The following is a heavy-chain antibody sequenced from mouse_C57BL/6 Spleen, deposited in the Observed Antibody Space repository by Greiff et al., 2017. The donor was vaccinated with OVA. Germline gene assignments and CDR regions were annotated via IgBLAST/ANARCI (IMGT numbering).Heavy chain of an antibody. Sequence: VKLQEPGPGLVAPSQSLSITCTVSGFSLTSYGVHWVRQPPGKGLEWLVEICSDGSTTYNSALNTRLSISKDNSKSQVFLKMNSLQTDDTAMYYCARQEDFHYAKDYWGQGTSVTVSS. CDR1: GFSLTSYG. J-gene: IGHJ4*01. V-gene: IGHV2-6-1*01. CDR3: ARQEDFHYAKDY. CDR2: ICSDGST.